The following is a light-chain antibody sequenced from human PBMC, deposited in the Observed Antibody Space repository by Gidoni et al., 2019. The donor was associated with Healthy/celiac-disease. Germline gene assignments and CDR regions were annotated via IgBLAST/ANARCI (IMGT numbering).Light chain of an antibody. Sequence: DIQMTQSPSSLSASVGDRVTITCRASQDISNYLAWFQQKPGKAPQYVIYAASSLESGVPPKFSGTGSGTDFTLTISSVQPEDFGIYYCQQYNRPPYTFGQGTRLEI. CDR2: AAS. CDR3: QQYNRPPYT. CDR1: QDISNY. J-gene: IGKJ2*01. V-gene: IGKV1-16*02.